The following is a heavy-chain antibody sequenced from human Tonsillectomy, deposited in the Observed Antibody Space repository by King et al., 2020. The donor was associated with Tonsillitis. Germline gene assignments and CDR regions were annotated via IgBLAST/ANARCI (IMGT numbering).Heavy chain of an antibody. Sequence: VQLVESGGGVVQPRGSLRLSCTASGFTFSTYGMHWVRQAPGKGLEWVAFIRYDGSNKYYVDSVKGRFTISRDNSKNTLYLQMNSLRAEDTAAYYCVAPRSGDSYGFDAFDIWGQGTMVTVSS. V-gene: IGHV3-30*02. CDR2: IRYDGSNK. CDR1: GFTFSTYG. D-gene: IGHD5-18*01. CDR3: VAPRSGDSYGFDAFDI. J-gene: IGHJ3*02.